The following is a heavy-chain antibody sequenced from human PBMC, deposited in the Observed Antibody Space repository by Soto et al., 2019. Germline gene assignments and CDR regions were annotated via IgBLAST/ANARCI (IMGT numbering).Heavy chain of an antibody. CDR3: ARHGNDILTSPFDY. V-gene: IGHV4-39*01. Sequence: ASETLSLTCTVSGGSISISSYYWGWVRQPPGKGLEWIGSIYSGGSSYYNPSLKSRVTISVDTSKKQFSLKLSSVTAADTAVYFCARHGNDILTSPFDYWGQGTLVTVSS. J-gene: IGHJ4*01. D-gene: IGHD3-9*01. CDR1: GGSISISSYY. CDR2: IYSGGSS.